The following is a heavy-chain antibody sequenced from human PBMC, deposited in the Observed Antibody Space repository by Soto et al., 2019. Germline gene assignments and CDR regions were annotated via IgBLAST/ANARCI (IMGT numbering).Heavy chain of an antibody. CDR1: GFTFSSYG. V-gene: IGHV3-30*18. CDR3: AKDPGHMVRGVTPFPHFDY. J-gene: IGHJ4*02. Sequence: QVPLVESGGGVVQPGRSLRLSCAASGFTFSSYGMHWVRQAPGKGLEWVAVISYDGSNKYYADSVKGRFTISRDNSKNTLYLQMNSLRAEDTAVYYCAKDPGHMVRGVTPFPHFDYWGQGTLVTVSS. CDR2: ISYDGSNK. D-gene: IGHD3-10*01.